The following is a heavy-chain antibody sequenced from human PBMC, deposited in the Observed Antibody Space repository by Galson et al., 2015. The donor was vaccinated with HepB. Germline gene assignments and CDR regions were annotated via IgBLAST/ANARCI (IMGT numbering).Heavy chain of an antibody. CDR1: GFTYRNYA. J-gene: IGHJ4*02. CDR2: ISGSADDT. V-gene: IGHV3-23*01. Sequence: SLRLSCAASGFTYRNYAMSWVRQAPGKGLEWVSVISGSADDTHYADSVKGRFTISRDNFKNTLYLQIGSLRADGTALYHCAMGRQLGGGYWGQGSLVIVSS. CDR3: AMGRQLGGGY. D-gene: IGHD1-1*01.